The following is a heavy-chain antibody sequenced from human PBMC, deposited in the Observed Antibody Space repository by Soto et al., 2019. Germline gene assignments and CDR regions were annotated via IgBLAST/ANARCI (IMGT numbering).Heavy chain of an antibody. CDR1: GFTVSSNY. J-gene: IGHJ4*02. CDR3: ARAPGYSSSWYTVPFDY. Sequence: GGSLRLSCAASGFTVSSNYMSWVRQAPGKGLEWVSVIYSGGSTYYADSVKGRFTISRHNSKNTLYLQMNSLRAEDTAVYYCARAPGYSSSWYTVPFDYWGQGTLVTISS. V-gene: IGHV3-53*04. CDR2: IYSGGST. D-gene: IGHD6-13*01.